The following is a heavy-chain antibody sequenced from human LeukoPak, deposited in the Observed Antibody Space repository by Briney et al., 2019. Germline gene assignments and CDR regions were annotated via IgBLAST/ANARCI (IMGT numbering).Heavy chain of an antibody. Sequence: GASVKVSCKASGYTFTSYAMNWVRQAPGQGLEWMGWINTNTGNPTYVQGFTGRFVFSLDTSVSTAYLQISSLKAEDTAVYYCARGTRLRREFIKYYYYYDMDVWGKGTTVTVSS. V-gene: IGHV7-4-1*02. CDR2: INTNTGNP. CDR1: GYTFTSYA. CDR3: ARGTRLRREFIKYYYYYDMDV. J-gene: IGHJ6*03. D-gene: IGHD3-10*01.